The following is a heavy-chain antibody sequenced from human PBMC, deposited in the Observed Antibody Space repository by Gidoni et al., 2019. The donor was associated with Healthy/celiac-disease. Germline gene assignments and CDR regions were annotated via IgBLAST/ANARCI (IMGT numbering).Heavy chain of an antibody. CDR1: GFTFSSYS. V-gene: IGHV3-21*01. CDR3: ARDDYVWGSYRRLDY. Sequence: EVQLVESGGGLVKPGGSLRLSCAASGFTFSSYSMNWVRQAPGKGLEWVSSISSSSSYIYYADSVKGRFTISRDNAKNSLYLQMNSLRAEDTAVYYCARDDYVWGSYRRLDYWGQGTLVTVSS. J-gene: IGHJ4*02. D-gene: IGHD3-16*02. CDR2: ISSSSSYI.